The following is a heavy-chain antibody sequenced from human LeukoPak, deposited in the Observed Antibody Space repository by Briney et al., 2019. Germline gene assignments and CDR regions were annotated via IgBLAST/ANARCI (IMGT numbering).Heavy chain of an antibody. V-gene: IGHV3-23*01. CDR3: AKDPNTAMVPYFDY. CDR2: ISGSGGST. J-gene: IGHJ4*02. Sequence: GGSLRLSCAASGFTVSSNYMSWVRQAPGKGLEWVSAISGSGGSTYYADSVKGRFTISRDNSKNTLYLQMNSLRAEDTAVYYCAKDPNTAMVPYFDYWGQGTLVIVSS. CDR1: GFTVSSNY. D-gene: IGHD5-18*01.